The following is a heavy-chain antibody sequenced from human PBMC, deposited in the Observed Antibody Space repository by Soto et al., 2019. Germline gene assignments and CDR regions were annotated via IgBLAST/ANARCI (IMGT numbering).Heavy chain of an antibody. D-gene: IGHD7-27*01. CDR3: ARATLTGGEVGTWIFEL. CDR2: INPKSGVT. CDR1: GYTFSDFY. V-gene: IGHV1-2*04. Sequence: QVQLVQSGAEVRKPGASVKVSCKASGYTFSDFYIHWVRQAPGRGLEWMGWINPKSGVTDYPQNFQGWVTMSRDTSISTANMELRRLKYDDTAVYYCARATLTGGEVGTWIFELWGRGTLVTVSS. J-gene: IGHJ2*01.